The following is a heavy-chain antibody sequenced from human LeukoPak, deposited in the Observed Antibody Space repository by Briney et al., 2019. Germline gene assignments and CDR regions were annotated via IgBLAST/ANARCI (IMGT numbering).Heavy chain of an antibody. J-gene: IGHJ6*02. Sequence: GESLKISCKGSGYSFGNRWIGWVRQMPGKGLEWMGIIYPNDSDTIYSPSFEGQVTISADKSISTAYLQWSSLKASDTAMYYCAVGGDCYSCTGGMDVWGQGATVTVSS. V-gene: IGHV5-51*01. D-gene: IGHD2-21*02. CDR2: IYPNDSDT. CDR3: AVGGDCYSCTGGMDV. CDR1: GYSFGNRW.